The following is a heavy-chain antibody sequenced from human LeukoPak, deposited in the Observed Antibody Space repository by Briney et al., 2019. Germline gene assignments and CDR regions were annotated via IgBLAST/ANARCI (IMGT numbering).Heavy chain of an antibody. J-gene: IGHJ5*02. CDR1: GASISSQY. CDR2: IYNSGST. Sequence: PSETLSLTCTVSGASISSQYWTWIRQPPGKGLEWIGYIYNSGSTNYNPSLKSRVTMSIDTSKNQFSLRLTSVTAADTAVYYCARRRIDSTYNWFDHWGQGTLVIVSS. V-gene: IGHV4-59*11. D-gene: IGHD3-9*01. CDR3: ARRRIDSTYNWFDH.